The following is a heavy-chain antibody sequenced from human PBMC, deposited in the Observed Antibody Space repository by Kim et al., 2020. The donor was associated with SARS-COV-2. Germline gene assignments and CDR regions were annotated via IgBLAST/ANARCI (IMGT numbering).Heavy chain of an antibody. V-gene: IGHV4-34*01. Sequence: SETLSLTCAVYGESFSGYYWSWVRQPPGKGLEWIGEITHSGSTNYNPSLKSRVTISVDTSKNQFSLKLNSVTAADTAVSYCARISTVTSNFDYWGQGTPV. CDR2: ITHSGST. D-gene: IGHD4-17*01. CDR1: GESFSGYY. CDR3: ARISTVTSNFDY. J-gene: IGHJ4*02.